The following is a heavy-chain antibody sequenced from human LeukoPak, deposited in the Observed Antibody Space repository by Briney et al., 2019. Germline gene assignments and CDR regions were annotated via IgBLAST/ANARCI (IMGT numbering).Heavy chain of an antibody. Sequence: SETLSLTCTMSGDSTNTYFWSWIRQHPGKGLEWIGYIYYSGSTYYNPSLKSRVTISVDTSKNQFSLKLSSVTAADTAVYYCARDSGWFDPWGQGTLVTVSS. J-gene: IGHJ5*02. CDR2: IYYSGST. D-gene: IGHD3-10*01. V-gene: IGHV4-59*06. CDR1: GDSTNTYF. CDR3: ARDSGWFDP.